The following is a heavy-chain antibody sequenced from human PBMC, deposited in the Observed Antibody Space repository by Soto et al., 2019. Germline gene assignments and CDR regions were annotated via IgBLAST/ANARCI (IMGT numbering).Heavy chain of an antibody. D-gene: IGHD2-21*01. J-gene: IGHJ2*01. CDR3: APADPRGGGTGYFDL. V-gene: IGHV3-23*01. Sequence: EVQLLESGGGLVQPGGSLRLSCAASGFTFRSYAMSWVRQAPVKGLECVSGISGSGGSAYYADSVTGRLTISRDSSKNTLYLQISSLRAEDMAVYYCAPADPRGGGTGYFDLWGRGTLVTVSS. CDR1: GFTFRSYA. CDR2: ISGSGGSA.